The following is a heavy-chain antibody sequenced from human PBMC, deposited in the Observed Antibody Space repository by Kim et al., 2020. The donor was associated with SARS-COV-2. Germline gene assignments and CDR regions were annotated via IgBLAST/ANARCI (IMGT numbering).Heavy chain of an antibody. J-gene: IGHJ6*02. V-gene: IGHV4-34*01. CDR1: GGSFSNYY. CDR2: INERGNT. Sequence: SETLSLTCAISGGSFSNYYWNWNRQTPGKGLEWIGEINERGNTDYHPSLKSRVIMSLDASKNLFTLRLTSVTAADTAIYYCARAKLAYPLYYDLDVWGQG. CDR3: ARAKLAYPLYYDLDV.